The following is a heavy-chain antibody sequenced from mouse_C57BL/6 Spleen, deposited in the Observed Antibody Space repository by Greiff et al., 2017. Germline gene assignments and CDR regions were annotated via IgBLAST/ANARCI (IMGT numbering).Heavy chain of an antibody. Sequence: DVQLVESGGGLVKPGGSLKLSCAASGFTFSDYGMHWVRQAPEKGLEWVAYISSGSSTIYYADTVKGRFTISRDNAKNTLYLQMTSRRSEDTAMYYCAGQWDYASWFAYWGQGTLVTVSA. V-gene: IGHV5-17*01. D-gene: IGHD2-4*01. CDR2: ISSGSSTI. CDR1: GFTFSDYG. J-gene: IGHJ3*01. CDR3: AGQWDYASWFAY.